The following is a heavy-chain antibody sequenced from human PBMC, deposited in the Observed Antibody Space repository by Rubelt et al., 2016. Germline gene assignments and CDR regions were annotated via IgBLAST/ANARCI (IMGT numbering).Heavy chain of an antibody. J-gene: IGHJ4*02. V-gene: IGHV4-4*07. CDR2: IYTSGST. Sequence: QLQLQESGPGLVKPSETLSLTCTVSGGSISSYYWSWIRQPAGKGLEWIGRIYTSGSTNYNPSLKSLVTMSVDTSKNQFSLKLSSVTAADTAVYYCAGDDGQVVGATYFDYWGQGTLVTVSS. D-gene: IGHD1-26*01. CDR3: AGDDGQVVGATYFDY. CDR1: GGSISSYY.